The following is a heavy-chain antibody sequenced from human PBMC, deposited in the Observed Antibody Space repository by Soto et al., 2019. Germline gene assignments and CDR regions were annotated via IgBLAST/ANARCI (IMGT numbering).Heavy chain of an antibody. CDR1: GGTFSSYA. CDR2: IIPIFGTA. CDR3: ARAKVGATTTNYFDY. Sequence: QVQLVQSGAEVKKPGSSVKVSCKASGGTFSSYAISWVRQAPGQGLEWMGGIIPIFGTANYAQKFKCRVTITAADSKSTDYMELSSLRAEDTAVYYCARAKVGATTTNYFDYWGQGTLVTVSS. V-gene: IGHV1-69*12. D-gene: IGHD1-26*01. J-gene: IGHJ4*02.